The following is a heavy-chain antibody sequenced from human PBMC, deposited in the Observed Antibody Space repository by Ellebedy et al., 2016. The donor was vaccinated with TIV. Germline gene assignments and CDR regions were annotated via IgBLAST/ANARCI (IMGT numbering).Heavy chain of an antibody. CDR3: VRDRMGATYTFDM. CDR1: GFTFPNYA. V-gene: IGHV3-74*01. Sequence: GESLKTSCAASGFTFPNYAIHWVRQGPGKGLVWVSHINDDGNRITYADSVKGRFAISRDIAKNTLYLQMDSLRAEDTAVYYCVRDRMGATYTFDMWGQGTMVTVSS. J-gene: IGHJ3*02. D-gene: IGHD2-21*01. CDR2: INDDGNRI.